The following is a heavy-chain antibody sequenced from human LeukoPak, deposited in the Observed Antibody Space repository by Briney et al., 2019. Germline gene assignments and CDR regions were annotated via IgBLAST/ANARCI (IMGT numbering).Heavy chain of an antibody. D-gene: IGHD3-3*01. Sequence: ASVKVSCKASGYTFTSYGISWVRQAPGQGLEWMGWISAYNGNTNYAQKLQGRVTTTTDTSTSTAYMELRSLRSDDTAVYYCARDHYDFWSGSANYWGQGTLVTVSS. CDR3: ARDHYDFWSGSANY. CDR2: ISAYNGNT. J-gene: IGHJ4*02. V-gene: IGHV1-18*01. CDR1: GYTFTSYG.